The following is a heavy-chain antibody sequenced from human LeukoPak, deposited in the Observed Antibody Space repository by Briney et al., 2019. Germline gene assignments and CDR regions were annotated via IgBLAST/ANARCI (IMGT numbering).Heavy chain of an antibody. CDR2: INPNSGGT. CDR3: ANLGGYSGYDLSGY. V-gene: IGHV1-2*02. D-gene: IGHD5-12*01. Sequence: ASVKVSCKVSGYTFTGYYMHWVRQAPGQGLEWMGWINPNSGGTNYAQKFQGRVTMTWDTSISTAYMELSRLRSDDTAVYYCANLGGYSGYDLSGYWGQGTLVTVSS. J-gene: IGHJ4*02. CDR1: GYTFTGYY.